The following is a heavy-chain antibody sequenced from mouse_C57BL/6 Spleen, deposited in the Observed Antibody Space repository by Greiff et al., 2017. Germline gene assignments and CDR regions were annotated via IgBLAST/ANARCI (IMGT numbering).Heavy chain of an antibody. Sequence: EVMLVESGPVLVKPGASVKMSCKASGYTFTDYYMNWVKQSHGKSLEWIGVINPYNGGTSYNQKFKGKATLTVDKSSSTAYMELNSLTSEDSAVYYCARGAWFAYWGQGTLVTVSA. CDR2: INPYNGGT. CDR3: ARGAWFAY. CDR1: GYTFTDYY. J-gene: IGHJ3*01. V-gene: IGHV1-19*01.